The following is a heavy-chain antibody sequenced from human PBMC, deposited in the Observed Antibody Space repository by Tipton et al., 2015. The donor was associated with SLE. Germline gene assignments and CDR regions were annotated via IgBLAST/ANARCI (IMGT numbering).Heavy chain of an antibody. V-gene: IGHV4-39*07. CDR1: GGSISSSSYY. D-gene: IGHD1-26*01. CDR3: ARRKLGATTYDAFDI. Sequence: TLPLTCTVSGGSISSSSYYWGWIRQPPGKGLEWIGSIYYSGSTYYNPSLKSRVTISVDTSKNQFSLKLSSVTAADTAVYYCARRKLGATTYDAFDIWGQGTMVTVSS. J-gene: IGHJ3*02. CDR2: IYYSGST.